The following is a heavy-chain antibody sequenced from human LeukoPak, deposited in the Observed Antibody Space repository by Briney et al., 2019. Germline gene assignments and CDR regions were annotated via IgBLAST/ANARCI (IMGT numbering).Heavy chain of an antibody. CDR2: INHSGST. Sequence: PSETLSLTCAVYGGSFSGYYWSWIRQPPGKGLEWIGEINHSGSTNYNPSLKSRVTISVDTSKNRSSLKLSSVTAADTAVYYCARGQVGSYSFYYYYGMDVWGQGTTVTVSS. D-gene: IGHD1-26*01. J-gene: IGHJ6*02. V-gene: IGHV4-34*01. CDR1: GGSFSGYY. CDR3: ARGQVGSYSFYYYYGMDV.